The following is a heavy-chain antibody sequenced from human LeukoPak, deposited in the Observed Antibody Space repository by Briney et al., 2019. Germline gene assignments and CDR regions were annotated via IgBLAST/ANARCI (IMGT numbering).Heavy chain of an antibody. Sequence: SQTLSLTCTVSGGSISSGSYYWSWIRQPAGKGLEWIGRIYTSGSTNYNPSLKSRVTISVDTSKNQFSLKLSSVTAADTAVYYCARDTGDHAFDIWGQGTMVTVSS. V-gene: IGHV4-61*02. CDR1: GGSISSGSYY. CDR2: IYTSGST. CDR3: ARDTGDHAFDI. D-gene: IGHD7-27*01. J-gene: IGHJ3*02.